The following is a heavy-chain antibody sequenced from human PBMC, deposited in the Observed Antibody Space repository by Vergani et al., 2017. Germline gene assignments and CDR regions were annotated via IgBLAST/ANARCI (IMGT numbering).Heavy chain of an antibody. V-gene: IGHV1-69*01. CDR3: AGMGPQTYYYDSSGFDY. D-gene: IGHD3-22*01. CDR2: IIPIFGTA. CDR1: GGTFSSYA. Sequence: QVQLVQSGAEVKKPGSSVKVSCKASGGTFSSYAISWVRQAPGQGLEWMGGIIPIFGTANYAQKFQGRVTITADESTCTAYMELSSLRSEDTAVYYCAGMGPQTYYYDSSGFDYWGQGTLVTVSS. J-gene: IGHJ4*02.